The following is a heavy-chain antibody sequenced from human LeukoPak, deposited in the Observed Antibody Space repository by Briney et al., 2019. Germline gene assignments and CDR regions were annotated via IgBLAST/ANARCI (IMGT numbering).Heavy chain of an antibody. CDR1: GYTFTSYG. Sequence: ASVKVSCKASGYTFTSYGISWVRQAPGQGLEWMGWISAYNGNTNYAQKLQGRVTMTTDTSTSTAYVELRSLRSDDTAVYYCAREETYYDILTGPGGHFDYWGQGTLVTVSS. D-gene: IGHD3-9*01. J-gene: IGHJ4*02. V-gene: IGHV1-18*01. CDR3: AREETYYDILTGPGGHFDY. CDR2: ISAYNGNT.